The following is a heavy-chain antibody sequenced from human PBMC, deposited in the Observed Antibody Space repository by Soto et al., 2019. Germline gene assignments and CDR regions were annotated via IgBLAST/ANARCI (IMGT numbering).Heavy chain of an antibody. J-gene: IGHJ2*01. Sequence: PGGSLRLSCAASGFTFSSYGMHWVRQAPGKGLEWVAVISYDGSNKYYADSVKGRFTISRDNSKNTLYLQMNSLRAEDTAVYYCAKENYRDYFRLRDPNWNFDLWGRGTLVTVSS. V-gene: IGHV3-30*18. D-gene: IGHD4-17*01. CDR3: AKENYRDYFRLRDPNWNFDL. CDR1: GFTFSSYG. CDR2: ISYDGSNK.